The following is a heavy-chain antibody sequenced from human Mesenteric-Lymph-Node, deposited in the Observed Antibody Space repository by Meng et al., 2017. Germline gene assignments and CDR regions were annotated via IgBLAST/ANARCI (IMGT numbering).Heavy chain of an antibody. V-gene: IGHV4-34*01. CDR1: VGGFNGYY. Sequence: QAQLQQWGAGLLQPSETLPLTCGVSVGGFNGYYWSWIRQPPGKGLEWIAEINHSGNTNYNPSLKSRVTISVDRSNNQFSLRLKSVSAADTAVYYCARGRFGDAANSYNWFDPWGQGTLVTVSS. CDR2: INHSGNT. CDR3: ARGRFGDAANSYNWFDP. J-gene: IGHJ5*02. D-gene: IGHD3-10*01.